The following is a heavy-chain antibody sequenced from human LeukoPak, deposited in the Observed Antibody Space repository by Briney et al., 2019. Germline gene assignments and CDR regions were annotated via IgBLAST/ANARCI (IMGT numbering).Heavy chain of an antibody. CDR1: GYTFTAYY. CDR3: ARRCDTSSYDTYYFDY. Sequence: GASVKVSCKASGYTFTAYYIHWVRQAPGQGLEWMGWINPNSGGTNYAQKFQGRVTMTRDTSISTAYMELSRLRSDDTALYFCARRCDTSSYDTYYFDYWGQGTLVTVSS. D-gene: IGHD3-22*01. V-gene: IGHV1-2*02. J-gene: IGHJ4*02. CDR2: INPNSGGT.